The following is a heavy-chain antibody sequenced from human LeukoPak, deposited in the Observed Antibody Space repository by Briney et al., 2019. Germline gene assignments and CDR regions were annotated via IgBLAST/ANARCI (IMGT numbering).Heavy chain of an antibody. J-gene: IGHJ5*02. Sequence: GGSLRLSCAASGFTFNRYNVNWVRRAPGKGLEWVSSISTSSSYIYYADSVRGRFTISRDNAKNSLYLQMNSLRAEDTAVYSCARGADGVSSNSRGWFDPWGQGTPVTVSS. D-gene: IGHD2-15*01. CDR3: ARGADGVSSNSRGWFDP. CDR1: GFTFNRYN. CDR2: ISTSSSYI. V-gene: IGHV3-21*01.